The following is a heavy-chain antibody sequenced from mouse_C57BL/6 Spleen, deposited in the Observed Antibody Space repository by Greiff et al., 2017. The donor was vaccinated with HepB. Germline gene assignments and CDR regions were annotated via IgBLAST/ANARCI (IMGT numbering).Heavy chain of an antibody. CDR1: GYTFTSYW. V-gene: IGHV1S81*02. D-gene: IGHD1-1*01. CDR2: TNPTNGRT. Sequence: QVQLQQPGAELVKAGASVKMSCKASGYTFTSYWMHWVKQRLGQGLEWFAETNPTNGRTYYNEKFKSKATLTVDKSSSTAYMLLSGRTFEDSAVYYCARIKKIEATYFDYCGQGTTLTVPS. J-gene: IGHJ2*01. CDR3: ARIKKIEATYFDY.